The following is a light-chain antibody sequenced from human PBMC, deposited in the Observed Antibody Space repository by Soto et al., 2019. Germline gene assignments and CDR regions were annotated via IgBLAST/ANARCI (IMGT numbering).Light chain of an antibody. CDR2: EVS. V-gene: IGLV2-8*01. CDR1: SSDVGGYNY. CDR3: SSYAGSNNLV. Sequence: QSALTQPPSASGSPGQSFTISCTGTSSDVGGYNYVSWYQQHPGKAPKVMIYEVSKRPSGVPDRFSGSKSGNTASLTVSGLQAEDEADYYCSSYAGSNNLVFGGGTKLTVL. J-gene: IGLJ2*01.